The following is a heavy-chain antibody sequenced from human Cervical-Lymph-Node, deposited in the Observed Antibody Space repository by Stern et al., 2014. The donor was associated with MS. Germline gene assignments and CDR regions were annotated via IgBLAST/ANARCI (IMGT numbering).Heavy chain of an antibody. Sequence: VQLVGSGGGVVQPGRSLRLSCAASGFTFSAHGMHWVRQAPGKGLEWVAVIWYDGSSKYYADSVKGRFTISRDNSKNTLYLQLNSLRAEDTAVFYCARGLYYFDYWGRGTLVTVSS. J-gene: IGHJ4*02. V-gene: IGHV3-33*01. CDR1: GFTFSAHG. CDR2: IWYDGSSK. CDR3: ARGLYYFDY.